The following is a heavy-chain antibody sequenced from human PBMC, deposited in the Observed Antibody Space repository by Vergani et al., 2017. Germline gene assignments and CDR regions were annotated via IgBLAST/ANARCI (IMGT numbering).Heavy chain of an antibody. J-gene: IGHJ6*02. CDR1: GFSFRNAW. Sequence: EVQLVESGGGIVKPGGSLRLSCVASGFSFRNAWMNWVRRTPGKGLEWVGRIKSTFDRGTTDYAAAVKGRFTISRDESKTTLFLQMNGLKTEDIGVYYCTTDPRYCGDGSCYWLRDHHYYGMDVWGQGTTVTVSS. CDR3: TTDPRYCGDGSCYWLRDHHYYGMDV. V-gene: IGHV3-15*07. CDR2: IKSTFDRGTT. D-gene: IGHD2-21*01.